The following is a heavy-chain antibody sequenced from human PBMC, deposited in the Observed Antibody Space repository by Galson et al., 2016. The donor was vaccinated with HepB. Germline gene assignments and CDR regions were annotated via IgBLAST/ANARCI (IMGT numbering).Heavy chain of an antibody. J-gene: IGHJ6*02. Sequence: SLRLSCAASGFTFPNAWMTWVRQAPGKGLEWVGRIKSKTDGGTTEYAAPGEGRFTISRDDSKDTLYLEMNSLKIEDTGVYHCTAVNDYSKPRGMDVWGPGTTVTVSS. D-gene: IGHD4-11*01. V-gene: IGHV3-15*01. CDR1: GFTFPNAW. CDR2: IKSKTDGGTT. CDR3: TAVNDYSKPRGMDV.